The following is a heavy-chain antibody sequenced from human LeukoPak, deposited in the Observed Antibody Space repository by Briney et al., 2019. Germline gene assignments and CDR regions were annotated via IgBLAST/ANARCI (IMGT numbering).Heavy chain of an antibody. Sequence: SVKVSCKASGGTFSSYAISWVRQAPGQGLEWMGRIIPILGIANYAQKFQGRVTITADKSTSTAYMELSSLRSEDTAVYYCARGDYYDSSAPTGENCYYYGMDVWGQGTTVTVSS. CDR2: IIPILGIA. CDR3: ARGDYYDSSAPTGENCYYYGMDV. CDR1: GGTFSSYA. D-gene: IGHD3-22*01. J-gene: IGHJ6*02. V-gene: IGHV1-69*04.